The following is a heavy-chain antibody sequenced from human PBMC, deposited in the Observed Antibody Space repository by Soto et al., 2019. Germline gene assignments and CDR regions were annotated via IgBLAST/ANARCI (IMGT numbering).Heavy chain of an antibody. J-gene: IGHJ4*02. CDR2: IYYSGST. Sequence: PSETLSLTCSVSGGSISGNYWNWIRQSPGEGLEWIGHIYYSGSTNYNPSLKSRVTISVDTSKNQFSLKVTSVTAADTAVYFCARGAAVTARTFDYWGLGTLVTVSS. D-gene: IGHD2-21*02. CDR3: ARGAAVTARTFDY. CDR1: GGSISGNY. V-gene: IGHV4-59*01.